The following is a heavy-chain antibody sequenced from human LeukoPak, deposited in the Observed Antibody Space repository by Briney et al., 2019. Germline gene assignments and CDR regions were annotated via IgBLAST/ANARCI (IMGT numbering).Heavy chain of an antibody. D-gene: IGHD1-26*01. Sequence: PSETLSLTCTVSGGSVSSGSYSWNWIRQPPGKGLEWIGYIYYSGSTNYNPSLKSRVTISVDTPKNQFSLKLSSVTAADTAVYYCARVDYSGSYSKFDYWGQGTLVTASS. CDR2: IYYSGST. J-gene: IGHJ4*02. CDR3: ARVDYSGSYSKFDY. V-gene: IGHV4-61*01. CDR1: GGSVSSGSYS.